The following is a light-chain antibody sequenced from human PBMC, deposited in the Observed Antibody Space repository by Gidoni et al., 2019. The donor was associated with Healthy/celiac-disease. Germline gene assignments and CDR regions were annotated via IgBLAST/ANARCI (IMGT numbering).Light chain of an antibody. Sequence: SPGTLSLSPGERATLSCRASQSVSSSYLAWYQQKPCQAPRLLIYGASSRATGIPDRFSGSGSGTDFTLTISRLEPEDFAVYYCQQYGSSPRTFGQGTKVEIK. V-gene: IGKV3-20*01. CDR1: QSVSSSY. CDR2: GAS. CDR3: QQYGSSPRT. J-gene: IGKJ1*01.